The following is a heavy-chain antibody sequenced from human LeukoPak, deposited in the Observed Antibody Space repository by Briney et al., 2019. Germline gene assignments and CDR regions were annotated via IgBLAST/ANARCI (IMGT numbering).Heavy chain of an antibody. Sequence: ASVKVSCKASGYTFTGYYMHWVRQAPGQGLEWMGWINPNSGGTNYAQKFQGRVTMTRDTSISTAYMELSRLRSDDTAVYYCVKSASNYGANWFDPWGQGTLVTVSS. J-gene: IGHJ5*02. CDR2: INPNSGGT. CDR3: VKSASNYGANWFDP. V-gene: IGHV1-2*02. CDR1: GYTFTGYY. D-gene: IGHD4/OR15-4a*01.